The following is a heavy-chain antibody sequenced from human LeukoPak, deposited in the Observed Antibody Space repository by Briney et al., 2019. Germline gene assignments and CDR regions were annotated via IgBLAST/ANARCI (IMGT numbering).Heavy chain of an antibody. D-gene: IGHD2-15*01. CDR3: ARRAHCTGSSCNPV. V-gene: IGHV4-39*01. J-gene: IGHJ6*02. Sequence: SETLSLTCTVSGDSMSSSNYYWVWIRQPPGKGLEWIGSIYYGGSTYYNPSLKSRVTISLDTSKNQFSVKLSSVTAADTAVYYCARRAHCTGSSCNPVWGQGTTVTVSS. CDR1: GDSMSSSNYY. CDR2: IYYGGST.